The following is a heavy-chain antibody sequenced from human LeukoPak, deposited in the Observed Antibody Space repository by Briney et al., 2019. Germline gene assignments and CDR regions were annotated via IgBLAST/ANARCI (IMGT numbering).Heavy chain of an antibody. V-gene: IGHV3-20*04. D-gene: IGHD6-13*01. J-gene: IGHJ6*03. CDR2: INWNGGST. Sequence: AGGSLRLSCAASGFTFSSYAMSWVRQAPGKGLEWVSGINWNGGSTGYADSVKGRFTISRDNAKNSLYLQMNSLRAEDTALYYCARGGSDSSSWYYYYYYMDVWGKGTTVTVSS. CDR1: GFTFSSYA. CDR3: ARGGSDSSSWYYYYYYMDV.